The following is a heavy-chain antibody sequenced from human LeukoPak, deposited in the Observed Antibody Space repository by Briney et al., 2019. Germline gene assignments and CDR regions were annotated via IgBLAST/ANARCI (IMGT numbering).Heavy chain of an antibody. Sequence: ASVKVSCKASGYTFTGYYMHWVRQAPGQGLEWMGWINPNSGGTNYAQKFQGRVTMTRDTSISTAYMELSRLRSDDTAVYYCARMFPYYDVLTGYYNAVDYWGQGTLVTVSS. V-gene: IGHV1-2*02. CDR1: GYTFTGYY. CDR3: ARMFPYYDVLTGYYNAVDY. J-gene: IGHJ4*02. D-gene: IGHD3-9*01. CDR2: INPNSGGT.